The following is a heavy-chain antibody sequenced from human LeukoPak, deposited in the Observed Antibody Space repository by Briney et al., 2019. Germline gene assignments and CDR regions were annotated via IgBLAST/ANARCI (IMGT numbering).Heavy chain of an antibody. CDR3: AKDANEDYDSSGYYKTHFDY. J-gene: IGHJ4*02. V-gene: IGHV3-23*01. CDR1: GFTFSSYA. Sequence: GGSLRLSCAASGFTFSSYAMSWLRQAPGKGLEWVSTISGTVASTYSADSVKGRFTISRDNSKNTVYLQMNSLRAEDTAVYYCAKDANEDYDSSGYYKTHFDYWGQGTLVTVSS. CDR2: ISGTVAST. D-gene: IGHD3-22*01.